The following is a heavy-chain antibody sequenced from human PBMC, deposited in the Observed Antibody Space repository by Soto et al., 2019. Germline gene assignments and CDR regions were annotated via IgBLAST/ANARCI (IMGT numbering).Heavy chain of an antibody. CDR3: ARRYGDSYYYYGMDV. CDR2: IDPSDSYT. D-gene: IGHD4-17*01. J-gene: IGHJ6*02. Sequence: GESLKISCKGSGCSFTSYWISWVRQMPGKGLEWMGRIDPSDSYTNYSPSFQGHVTISADKSISTAYLQWSSLKASDTAMYYCARRYGDSYYYYGMDVWGQGTTVTVSS. CDR1: GCSFTSYW. V-gene: IGHV5-10-1*01.